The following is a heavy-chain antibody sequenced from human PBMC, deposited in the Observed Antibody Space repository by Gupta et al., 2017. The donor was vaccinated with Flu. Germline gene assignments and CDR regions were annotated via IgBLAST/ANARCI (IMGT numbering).Heavy chain of an antibody. Sequence: QVQLQESGPGLVKPSETLSLTCTVSGGSISGYYWNWIRQPPGKGLEWIGYIYYTGTTNYNPSLRSRVTISVDTSRNEFSLKLSSVTAADTAVYYCARRFARGNDYYGMDVWGQGTTVTVSS. CDR2: IYYTGTT. CDR1: GGSISGYY. CDR3: ARRFARGNDYYGMDV. J-gene: IGHJ6*02. V-gene: IGHV4-59*08. D-gene: IGHD3-10*01.